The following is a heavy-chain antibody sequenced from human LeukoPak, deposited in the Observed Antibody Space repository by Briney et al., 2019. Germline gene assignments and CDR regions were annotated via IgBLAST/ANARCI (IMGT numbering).Heavy chain of an antibody. V-gene: IGHV4-59*01. CDR1: GGSISSYY. CDR3: ARQSTRPLNGGFDI. J-gene: IGHJ3*02. CDR2: ISYSGNT. Sequence: PSETLSLTCTVPGGSISSYYWSWIRQPPGKGLEWIGYISYSGNTNHSPSLKSRVTISLDTSKNQFSLKLNSVTAADTAVYYCARQSTRPLNGGFDIWGQGTLVTVSS. D-gene: IGHD2-8*01.